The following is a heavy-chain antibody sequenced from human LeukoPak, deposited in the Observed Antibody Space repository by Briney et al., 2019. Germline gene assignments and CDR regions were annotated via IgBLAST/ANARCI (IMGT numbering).Heavy chain of an antibody. CDR2: VFTTGFT. CDR1: GDSITNYY. Sequence: SGTLSLTCSVSGDSITNYYWSWIRQPAGKGLELIGRVFTTGFTTYDPSLKSRVSMSFDTSKNQFSLKLSSVTAADTAVYYCAAGPVGHISRAFDLWGQGHLVIVSS. CDR3: AAGPVGHISRAFDL. J-gene: IGHJ4*02. V-gene: IGHV4-4*07.